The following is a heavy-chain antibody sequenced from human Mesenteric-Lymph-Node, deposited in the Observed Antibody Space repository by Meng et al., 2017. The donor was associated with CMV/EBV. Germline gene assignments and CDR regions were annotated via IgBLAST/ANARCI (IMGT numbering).Heavy chain of an antibody. CDR1: GFIFSNYG. D-gene: IGHD2-2*01. CDR3: ARDQCTSCYRYYYGMDV. J-gene: IGHJ6*02. V-gene: IGHV3-30*02. Sequence: GESLKISCAASGFIFSNYGMHWVRQAPAKGLEWVAFIRPDGSDKKYADSVRGRLTISRDNSNNTLYLQMNSLRAEDTAVYYCARDQCTSCYRYYYGMDVWGQGTTVTVSS. CDR2: IRPDGSDK.